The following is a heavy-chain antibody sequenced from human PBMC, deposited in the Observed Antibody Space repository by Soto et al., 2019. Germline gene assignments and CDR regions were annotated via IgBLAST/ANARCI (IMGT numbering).Heavy chain of an antibody. CDR3: VKGITGTTSAAFDI. J-gene: IGHJ3*02. CDR1: GFTFSSYS. D-gene: IGHD1-7*01. Sequence: GGSLKLSCAASGFTFSSYSMNWVRQAPGKGLEWVSSISSSISYTYYADSVKGRFTISRDNAKNSLYLQMNSLRAEDTAVYYCVKGITGTTSAAFDIWGQGTMVTVS. V-gene: IGHV3-21*01. CDR2: ISSSISYT.